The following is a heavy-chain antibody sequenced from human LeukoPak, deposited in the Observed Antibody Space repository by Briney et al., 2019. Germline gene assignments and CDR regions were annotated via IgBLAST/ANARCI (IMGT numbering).Heavy chain of an antibody. CDR1: GFTFSSYA. Sequence: GSLRLSCAASGFTFSSYAMSWVRQAPGKGLEWVSAISGSGGSTYYADSVKGRFTISRDNSKNTLYLQMNSLRAEDTAVYYCASPDIVVVPATPWGQGTLVTVSS. J-gene: IGHJ5*02. D-gene: IGHD2-2*01. V-gene: IGHV3-23*01. CDR3: ASPDIVVVPATP. CDR2: ISGSGGST.